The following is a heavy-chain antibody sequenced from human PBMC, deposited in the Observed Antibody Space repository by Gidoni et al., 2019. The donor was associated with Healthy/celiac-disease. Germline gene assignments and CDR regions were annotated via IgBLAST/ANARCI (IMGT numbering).Heavy chain of an antibody. D-gene: IGHD3-10*01. Sequence: EVQLVESGGGLVKPGGSLRLSCAASGFTFSNAWMSWVRQAPGKGLEWVGRIKSKTDGGTTDYAAPVKGRFTISRDDSKNTLYLQMNSLKTEDTAVYYCTTVGRITMVRGVILGGLDYWGQGTLVTVSS. CDR3: TTVGRITMVRGVILGGLDY. V-gene: IGHV3-15*01. CDR1: GFTFSNAW. CDR2: IKSKTDGGTT. J-gene: IGHJ4*02.